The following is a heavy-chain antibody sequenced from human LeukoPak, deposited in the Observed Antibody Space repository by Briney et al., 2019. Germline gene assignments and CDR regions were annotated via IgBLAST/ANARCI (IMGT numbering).Heavy chain of an antibody. CDR2: INHSGST. J-gene: IGHJ3*02. CDR1: GGSFSGYY. Sequence: SETLSLTCAVYGGSFSGYYWSWIRQPPGKGLEWIGEINHSGSTNYNPSLKSRVTISVDTSKNQFSLKLSSVTAADTAVYYCARDSGYDSSGYRRDAFDIWGQGTMVTVSS. V-gene: IGHV4-34*01. D-gene: IGHD3-22*01. CDR3: ARDSGYDSSGYRRDAFDI.